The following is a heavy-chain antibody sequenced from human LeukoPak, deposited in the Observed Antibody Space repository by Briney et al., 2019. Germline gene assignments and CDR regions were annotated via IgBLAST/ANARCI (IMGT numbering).Heavy chain of an antibody. J-gene: IGHJ4*02. V-gene: IGHV3-23*01. CDR3: ARRGSALRYFDF. CDR1: GFTFNNYA. Sequence: PGGSLRFSCAASGFTFNNYAMGWLRQAPGKGLEWVSGITTVGDGTYYADSVRGRFTISRDNSQNTLYLVMNSLRAEDTAIYYCARRGSALRYFDFWGQGTLVTVSS. D-gene: IGHD3-9*01. CDR2: ITTVGDGT.